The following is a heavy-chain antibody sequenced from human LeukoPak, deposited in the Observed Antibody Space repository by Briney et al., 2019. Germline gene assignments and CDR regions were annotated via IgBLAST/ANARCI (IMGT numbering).Heavy chain of an antibody. Sequence: TLSLTCAVSGGSISSGGYSWSWIRQPPGKGLEWIGYIYHSGSTYYNPSLKSRVTISVDRSKNQFSLKLSSVTAADTAVYYCAREGSSGCLDYWGQGTLVTVSS. J-gene: IGHJ4*02. V-gene: IGHV4-30-2*01. CDR1: GGSISSGGYS. D-gene: IGHD6-19*01. CDR2: IYHSGST. CDR3: AREGSSGCLDY.